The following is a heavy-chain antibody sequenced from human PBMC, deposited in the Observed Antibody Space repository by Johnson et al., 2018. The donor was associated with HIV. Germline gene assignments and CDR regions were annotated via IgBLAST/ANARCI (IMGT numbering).Heavy chain of an antibody. V-gene: IGHV3-33*01. Sequence: QEQLVESGGGVVQPGRSLRLSCVASGFTFSTYGMHWVRQAPGKGLEWVAVIWYDGSNKYYVDSVKGRFTISRDNSKNTLYLQMNSLRAEDTAVYYCAGDKIRGYPRRDALDIWGQGTMVTVSS. D-gene: IGHD3-22*01. CDR1: GFTFSTYG. CDR2: IWYDGSNK. J-gene: IGHJ3*02. CDR3: AGDKIRGYPRRDALDI.